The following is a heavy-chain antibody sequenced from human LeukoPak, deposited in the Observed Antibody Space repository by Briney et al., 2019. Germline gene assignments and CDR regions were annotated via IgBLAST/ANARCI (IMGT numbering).Heavy chain of an antibody. Sequence: ASVKVSCKASGYTFTSYGISWVRQAPGQGLEWMGWISAYNGNTNYAQKFQGRVTITADESTSTAYMELSSLRSEDTAVYYCARDPIGRYSYGYNSWGQGTLVTVSS. CDR3: ARDPIGRYSYGYNS. CDR2: ISAYNGNT. V-gene: IGHV1-18*01. D-gene: IGHD5-18*01. CDR1: GYTFTSYG. J-gene: IGHJ4*02.